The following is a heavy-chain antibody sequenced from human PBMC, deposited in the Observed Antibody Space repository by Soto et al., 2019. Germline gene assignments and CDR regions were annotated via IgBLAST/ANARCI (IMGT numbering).Heavy chain of an antibody. CDR2: ISYDGSNK. CDR1: GFTFSSYA. CDR3: PGPSGYDLIWFDP. Sequence: QVQLVESGGGVVQPGRSLRLSCAASGFTFSSYAMHWVRQAPGKGLEWVAVISYDGSNKYYADSVKGRFTISRDNSKNTLYLQMNSLRAEDTAVYYCPGPSGYDLIWFDPWGQGTLVTVSS. V-gene: IGHV3-30-3*01. D-gene: IGHD5-12*01. J-gene: IGHJ5*02.